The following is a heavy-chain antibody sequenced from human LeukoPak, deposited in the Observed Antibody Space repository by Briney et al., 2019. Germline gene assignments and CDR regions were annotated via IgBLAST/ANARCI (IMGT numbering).Heavy chain of an antibody. Sequence: PGGSLRLSCAASGFTFINYGIHWVRQAPGKGLEWVAFIPYDGSNKYYSDSVKGRFTISKDNPKNTLYLQMDSLRAEDTAVYYCAKDMRMAATGRVGYFDHWGQGTLVTVSS. CDR3: AKDMRMAATGRVGYFDH. D-gene: IGHD6-13*01. CDR1: GFTFINYG. J-gene: IGHJ4*02. CDR2: IPYDGSNK. V-gene: IGHV3-30*02.